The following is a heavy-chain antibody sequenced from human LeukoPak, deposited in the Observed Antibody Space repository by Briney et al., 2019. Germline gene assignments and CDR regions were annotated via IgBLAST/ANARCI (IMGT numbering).Heavy chain of an antibody. V-gene: IGHV1-18*01. Sequence: ASVKVSCQGSGYIFHKYGISWVRQAPGQGLEWMGWISTYNDNTNYAQKFQGRVTMTTDTSTSTAYMELRTLRSDDAAVYYCARVDLGGTMVRGDYYGMDVWGQGTTVTVSS. CDR2: ISTYNDNT. CDR1: GYIFHKYG. D-gene: IGHD3-10*01. J-gene: IGHJ6*02. CDR3: ARVDLGGTMVRGDYYGMDV.